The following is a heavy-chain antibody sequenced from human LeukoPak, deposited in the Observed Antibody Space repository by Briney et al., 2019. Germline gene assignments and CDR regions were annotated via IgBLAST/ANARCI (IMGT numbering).Heavy chain of an antibody. CDR3: ARAGSSSWYLVAY. V-gene: IGHV3-21*01. J-gene: IGHJ4*02. CDR1: GFTFSSYD. D-gene: IGHD6-13*01. Sequence: GGSLRLSCAASGFTFSSYDMHWVRQATGKGLEWVSSISSSSSYIYYADSVKGRFTISRDNAKNSLYLQMNSLRAEDTAVYYCARAGSSSWYLVAYWGQGTLVTVSS. CDR2: ISSSSSYI.